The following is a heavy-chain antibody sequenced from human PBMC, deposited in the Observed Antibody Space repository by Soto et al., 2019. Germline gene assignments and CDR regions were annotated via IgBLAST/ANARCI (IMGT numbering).Heavy chain of an antibody. CDR2: IHNDGVGT. V-gene: IGHV3-74*01. CDR3: ARVGDFDPYHDY. CDR1: AFTLSRHW. J-gene: IGHJ4*02. Sequence: PGGSRRLSCAASAFTLSRHWMHWVRQIPGNGLMWASRIHNDGVGTSYADSVRGRFTMSRDNAKNTLYLQMDNLRVEDTAVYFGARVGDFDPYHDYWGQGTLVTVSS. D-gene: IGHD2-21*02.